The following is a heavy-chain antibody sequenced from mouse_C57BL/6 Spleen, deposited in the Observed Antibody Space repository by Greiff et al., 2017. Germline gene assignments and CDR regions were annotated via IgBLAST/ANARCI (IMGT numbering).Heavy chain of an antibody. V-gene: IGHV1-50*01. CDR2: IDPSDSYT. D-gene: IGHD2-4*01. CDR3: ERGASYDYDAGGY. Sequence: QVQLQQPGAELVKPGASVKLSCKASGYTFTSYWMQWVKQRPGQGLEWIGEIDPSDSYTNYNQKFKGKATLTVDTSSSTAYMQLSSLTSEDSAVYYCERGASYDYDAGGYWGQGTTLTVSS. J-gene: IGHJ2*01. CDR1: GYTFTSYW.